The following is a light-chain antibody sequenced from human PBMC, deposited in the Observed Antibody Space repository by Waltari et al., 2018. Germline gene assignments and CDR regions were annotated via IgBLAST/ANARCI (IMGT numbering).Light chain of an antibody. CDR1: HSDVGTYNY. CDR2: DVS. J-gene: IGLJ3*02. CDR3: SSYTSSSTLV. Sequence: QSALTQPASVSGSPGQWITIPCTGSHSDVGTYNYVSWYQQHPGKAPKLMIYDVSKRPSGVSDRFSGSKSGNTASLTISGLQAEDEADYYCSSYTSSSTLVFGGGTKVTVL. V-gene: IGLV2-14*01.